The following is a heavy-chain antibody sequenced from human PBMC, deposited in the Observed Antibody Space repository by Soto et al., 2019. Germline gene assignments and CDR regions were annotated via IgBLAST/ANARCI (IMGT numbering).Heavy chain of an antibody. V-gene: IGHV3-23*01. CDR3: ARDRGSGYSYYFDY. CDR1: GFTFATYT. Sequence: GGSLRLSCAASGFTFATYTMNWVRQAPGKGLEWVSGIYGSGDSTFYADSVKGRFTISRDNSKNTLYLQMNSLRAEDTAVYYCARDRGSGYSYYFDYSGQGTLVTVSS. CDR2: IYGSGDST. D-gene: IGHD5-18*01. J-gene: IGHJ4*02.